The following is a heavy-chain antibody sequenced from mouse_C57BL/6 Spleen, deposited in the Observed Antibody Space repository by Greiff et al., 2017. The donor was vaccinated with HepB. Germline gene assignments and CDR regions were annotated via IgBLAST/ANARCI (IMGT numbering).Heavy chain of an antibody. J-gene: IGHJ4*01. V-gene: IGHV1-76*01. CDR3: ARSPSYGNYVGAMDY. Sequence: QVQLKQSGAELVRPGASVKLSCKASGYTFTDYYINWVKQRPGQGLEWIARIYPGSGNTYYNEKFKGKATLTAEKSSSTAYMQLSSLTSEDSAVYFCARSPSYGNYVGAMDYWGQGTSVTVSS. D-gene: IGHD2-1*01. CDR2: IYPGSGNT. CDR1: GYTFTDYY.